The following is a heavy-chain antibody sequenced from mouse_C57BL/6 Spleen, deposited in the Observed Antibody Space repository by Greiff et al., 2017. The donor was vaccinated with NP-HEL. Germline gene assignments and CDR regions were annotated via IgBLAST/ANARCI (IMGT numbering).Heavy chain of an antibody. CDR3: AGYYDYDGFDFDY. D-gene: IGHD2-4*01. CDR2: IDPANGNT. CDR1: GFNIKNTY. J-gene: IGHJ2*01. Sequence: EVQLQQSVAELVRPGASVKLSCTASGFNIKNTYMHWVKQRPEQGLEWIGRIDPANGNTKYAPKFQGKATITADTSSNTAYLQLSSLTSEDTAIYYCAGYYDYDGFDFDYWGQGTTLTVSS. V-gene: IGHV14-3*01.